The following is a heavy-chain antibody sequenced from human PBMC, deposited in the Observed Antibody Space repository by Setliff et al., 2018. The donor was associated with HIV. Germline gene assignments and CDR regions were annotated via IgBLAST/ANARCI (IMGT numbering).Heavy chain of an antibody. CDR2: INPSGGNT. J-gene: IGHJ4*02. V-gene: IGHV1-46*01. D-gene: IGHD6-25*01. CDR1: GYTFTDYY. CDR3: ARDRLNVYSSGWGVGY. Sequence: ASVKVSCKASGYTFTDYYMHWVRQAPGQGLEWMGIINPSGGNTNFAQKLQGRVTMTTDTSTSTAYMELRSLRSDDTAVYYCARDRLNVYSSGWGVGYWGQGTLVTVSS.